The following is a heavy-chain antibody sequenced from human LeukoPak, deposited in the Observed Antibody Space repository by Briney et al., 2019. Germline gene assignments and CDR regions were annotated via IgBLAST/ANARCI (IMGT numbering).Heavy chain of an antibody. CDR1: GGSVSSGSYY. CDR3: ARFKDYSDY. Sequence: SETLSLTCTVSGGSVSSGSYYWNWIRQPPGEVLEWIGYIYYSGSTYYNPSLKSRVTIPVDTSKNQFSLKLSSVTAADTAVYYCARFKDYSDYWGQGTLVTVSS. J-gene: IGHJ4*02. V-gene: IGHV4-31*03. CDR2: IYYSGST.